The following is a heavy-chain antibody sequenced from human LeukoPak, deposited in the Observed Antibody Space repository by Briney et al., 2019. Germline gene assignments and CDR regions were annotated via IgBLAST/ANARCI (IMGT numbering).Heavy chain of an antibody. CDR1: GCSFTSYW. CDR3: ARRGYCSGGSCYAFPTGTFDY. J-gene: IGHJ4*02. CDR2: IYPGDSDT. Sequence: GESLKISCKGSGCSFTSYWIGWVRQMPGKGLEWMGIIYPGDSDTRYSPSLQGQVTISADKSISTAYLQWSSLKASDTAMYYCARRGYCSGGSCYAFPTGTFDYWGQGTLVTVSS. D-gene: IGHD2-15*01. V-gene: IGHV5-51*01.